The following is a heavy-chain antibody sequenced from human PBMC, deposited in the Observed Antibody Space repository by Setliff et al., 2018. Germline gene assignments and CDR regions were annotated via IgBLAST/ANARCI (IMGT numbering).Heavy chain of an antibody. CDR1: GGSISSRNYY. Sequence: PLETLSLTCNVSGGSISSRNYYWRWIRQPPGRGLEWIGNIYHSGSTYYNPSLKTRVTISVDTSKNQFSLRLSSVTAADTAVYYCVGGVVVIAFPGHWGQGTLVTVSS. V-gene: IGHV4-39*01. CDR3: VGGVVVIAFPGH. D-gene: IGHD2-21*01. CDR2: IYHSGST. J-gene: IGHJ4*02.